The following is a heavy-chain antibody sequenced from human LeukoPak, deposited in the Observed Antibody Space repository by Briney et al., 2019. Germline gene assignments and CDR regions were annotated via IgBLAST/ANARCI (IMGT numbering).Heavy chain of an antibody. CDR2: IHPNSGGT. CDR3: ARDGEGAVASDY. CDR1: GNTLTGYY. V-gene: IGHV1-2*02. D-gene: IGHD6-19*01. Sequence: ASVKVSCKASGNTLTGYYMHWVRQAPGQGLEWMGWIHPNSGGTNYAQKFQGRVTMTRDTSISTAYMELSRLRSDDTAVYYCARDGEGAVASDYWGQGTLVTVSS. J-gene: IGHJ4*02.